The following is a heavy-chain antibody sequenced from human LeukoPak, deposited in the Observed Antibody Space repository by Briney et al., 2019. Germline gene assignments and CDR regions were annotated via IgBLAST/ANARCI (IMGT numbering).Heavy chain of an antibody. CDR1: GASFSGYY. D-gene: IGHD6-19*01. V-gene: IGHV4-34*01. J-gene: IGHJ4*02. Sequence: SETLSLTCAVYGASFSGYYWSWIRQPPGKGLEWIGEINHSGSTNYNPSLKSRVTISVDTSKNQFSLKLSSVTAADTAVYYCARGTYSSGWYYFDYWGQGTLVTVSS. CDR3: ARGTYSSGWYYFDY. CDR2: INHSGST.